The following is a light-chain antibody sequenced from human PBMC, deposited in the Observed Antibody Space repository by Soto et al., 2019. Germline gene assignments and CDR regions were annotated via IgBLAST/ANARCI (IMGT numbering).Light chain of an antibody. V-gene: IGLV2-11*01. CDR3: CSYAGSSSFRVL. J-gene: IGLJ2*01. CDR1: SSDVGGYNY. CDR2: DVT. Sequence: QSALTQPASVSGSPGQSITISCTGTSSDVGGYNYVSWYQQHPGKAPKLIIYDVTKRPSGVPDRFSGSKSGNTASLIISGLQAADEAEYYCCCCSYAGSSSFRVLFGGGTKVTVL.